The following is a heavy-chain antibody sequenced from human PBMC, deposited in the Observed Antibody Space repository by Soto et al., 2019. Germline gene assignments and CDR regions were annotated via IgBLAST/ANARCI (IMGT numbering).Heavy chain of an antibody. CDR1: GYTFTSYY. CDR3: ARELVTAYYYYGMDV. V-gene: IGHV1-46*01. CDR2: INSSGGST. Sequence: ASVKVSCKASGYTFTSYYMHWVRQAPGQGLEWLGIINSSGGSTSYAQKFQGRVTMTRDTSTSTVYMELSSLISEDTAVYYCARELVTAYYYYGMDVWGQGTTVTVSS. J-gene: IGHJ6*02. D-gene: IGHD2-21*02.